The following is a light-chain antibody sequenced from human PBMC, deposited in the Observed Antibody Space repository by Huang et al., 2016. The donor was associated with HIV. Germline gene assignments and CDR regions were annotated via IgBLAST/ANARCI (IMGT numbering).Light chain of an antibody. CDR2: WAS. Sequence: DIVMTQSPDSLAVSLGERSTIDCKSSQSVLYSSNHKNYLAWYQQKSGQAPKLRIYWASTGESGVPDRFSGSGSGTDFTLTISSLQAEDVAVYCCQQYYSIPWTFGQGTKVEVK. CDR1: QSVLYSSNHKNY. J-gene: IGKJ1*01. V-gene: IGKV4-1*01. CDR3: QQYYSIPWT.